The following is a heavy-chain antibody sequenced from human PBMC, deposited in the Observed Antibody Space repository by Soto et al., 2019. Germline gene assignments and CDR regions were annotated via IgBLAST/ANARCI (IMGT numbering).Heavy chain of an antibody. V-gene: IGHV3-7*01. CDR3: ARDGVITFGGVIVFYYYYYMDV. Sequence: GGSLRLSCAASGFTFSSYWMSWVRQAPGKGLEWVANIKQDGSEKYYVDSVKGRFTISRDNAKNSLYLQMNSLRAEDTAVYYCARDGVITFGGVIVFYYYYYMDVWGKGTTVTVSS. CDR2: IKQDGSEK. D-gene: IGHD3-16*02. J-gene: IGHJ6*03. CDR1: GFTFSSYW.